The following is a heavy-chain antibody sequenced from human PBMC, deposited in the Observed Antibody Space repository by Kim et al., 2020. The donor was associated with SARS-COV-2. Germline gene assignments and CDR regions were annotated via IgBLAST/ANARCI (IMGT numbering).Heavy chain of an antibody. CDR3: ARAWEAGALMDV. V-gene: IGHV4-34*01. CDR2: INHSGST. J-gene: IGHJ6*02. CDR1: GGSFSGYY. D-gene: IGHD1-26*01. Sequence: SETLSLTCAVYGGSFSGYYWSWIRQPPGKGLEWIGEINHSGSTNYNPSLKSRVTISVDTSKNQFSLKLSSVTAADTAVYYCARAWEAGALMDVWGQGTTVTVSS.